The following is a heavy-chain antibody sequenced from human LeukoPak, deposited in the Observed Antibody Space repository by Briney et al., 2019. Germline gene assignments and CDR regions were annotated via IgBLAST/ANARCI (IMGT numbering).Heavy chain of an antibody. D-gene: IGHD3-22*01. CDR1: GGSFSGYY. J-gene: IGHJ6*03. CDR3: ARIAGWYYYDSSGYRYYYYMDV. Sequence: SETLSLTCAVYGGSFSGYYWSWIRQPPGKGLEWIGEINHSGSTNYNPSLKSRVTISVDTSKNQFSLKLSSVTAADTAVYYCARIAGWYYYDSSGYRYYYYMDVWGKGTTVTVS. V-gene: IGHV4-34*01. CDR2: INHSGST.